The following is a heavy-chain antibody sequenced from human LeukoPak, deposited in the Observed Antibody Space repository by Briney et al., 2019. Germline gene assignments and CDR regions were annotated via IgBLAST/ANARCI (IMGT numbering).Heavy chain of an antibody. J-gene: IGHJ5*02. D-gene: IGHD3-10*01. CDR2: FDPEDGET. Sequence: ASVKVSCKVSGYTLTELSMHWVRQAPGKGLEWMGGFDPEDGETIYAQKFQGRVTMTEDTSTDTAYMELSSLRSEDTAVYYCARDPTQQRSSAYYYGSGGNWFDPWGQGTLVTVSS. CDR1: GYTLTELS. V-gene: IGHV1-24*01. CDR3: ARDPTQQRSSAYYYGSGGNWFDP.